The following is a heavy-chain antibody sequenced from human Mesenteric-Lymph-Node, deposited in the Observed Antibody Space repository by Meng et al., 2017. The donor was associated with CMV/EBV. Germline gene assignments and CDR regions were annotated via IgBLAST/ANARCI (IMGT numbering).Heavy chain of an antibody. CDR2: IYYSGST. CDR3: ARESGYPTFFDY. Sequence: SETLSLTCTVSGGSISSYYWSWIRQPPGKGLEWIGYIYYSGSTNYNPSLKSRVTISVDTSKNQFSPKLSSVTAADTAVYYCARESGYPTFFDYWGQGTLVTVSS. V-gene: IGHV4-59*01. D-gene: IGHD3-3*01. J-gene: IGHJ4*02. CDR1: GGSISSYY.